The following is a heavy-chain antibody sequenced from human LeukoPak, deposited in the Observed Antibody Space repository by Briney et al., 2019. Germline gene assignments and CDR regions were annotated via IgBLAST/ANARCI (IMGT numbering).Heavy chain of an antibody. V-gene: IGHV3-74*01. J-gene: IGHJ4*02. CDR1: GFSFKSYV. CDR2: INSDGSST. CDR3: ARDRPYYDILTGYPKFDY. Sequence: SGGSLRLSCAASGFSFKSYVMNWVRQAPGKGLVWVSRINSDGSSTSYADSVKGRFTISRDNAKNTLYLQMNSLRAEDTAVYYCARDRPYYDILTGYPKFDYWGQGTLVTVSS. D-gene: IGHD3-9*01.